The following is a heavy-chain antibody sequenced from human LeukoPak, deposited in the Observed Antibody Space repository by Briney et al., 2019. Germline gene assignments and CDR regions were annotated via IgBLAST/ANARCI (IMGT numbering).Heavy chain of an antibody. CDR2: INWNGGST. D-gene: IGHD3-10*02. Sequence: GGSLRLSCAASGFTFDDYGMSWVRQAPGKGLEWGSGINWNGGSTGYADSVKGRFTISRDNAKNSLYLQMNSLRAEDTAVYYCAELGITMIGGVWGKGTTVTISS. V-gene: IGHV3-20*04. J-gene: IGHJ6*04. CDR3: AELGITMIGGV. CDR1: GFTFDDYG.